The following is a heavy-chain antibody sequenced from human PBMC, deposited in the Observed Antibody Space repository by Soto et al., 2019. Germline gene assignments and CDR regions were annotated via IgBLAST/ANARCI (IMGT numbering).Heavy chain of an antibody. Sequence: SETLSLTCTVSGGSISSSSYYWGWIRQPPGKGLEWIGSIYYSGSTYYNPSLKSRVTISVDTSKNQFSLKLSSVTAADTAVYYCARQVLLWFGKEAYYYYYGMDVWGQGTTVTVSS. CDR1: GGSISSSSYY. D-gene: IGHD3-10*01. CDR2: IYYSGST. V-gene: IGHV4-39*01. J-gene: IGHJ6*02. CDR3: ARQVLLWFGKEAYYYYYGMDV.